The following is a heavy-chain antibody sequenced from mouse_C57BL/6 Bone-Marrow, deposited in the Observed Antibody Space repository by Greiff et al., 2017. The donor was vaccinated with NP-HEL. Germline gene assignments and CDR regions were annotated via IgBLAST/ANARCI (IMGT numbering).Heavy chain of an antibody. V-gene: IGHV1-19*01. Sequence: EVKLMESGPVLVKPGASVKMSCKASGYTFTDYYMNWVKQSHGKSLEWIGVINPYNGGTSYNQKFKGKATLTVDKSSSTAYMELNSLTSEDSAVYYCAREFYYGSSYVDYWGQGTTLTVSS. J-gene: IGHJ2*01. D-gene: IGHD1-1*01. CDR1: GYTFTDYY. CDR2: INPYNGGT. CDR3: AREFYYGSSYVDY.